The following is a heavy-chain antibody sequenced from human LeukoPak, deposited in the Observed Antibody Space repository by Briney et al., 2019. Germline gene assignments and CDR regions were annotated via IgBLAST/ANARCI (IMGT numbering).Heavy chain of an antibody. J-gene: IGHJ3*02. CDR3: ATQQGGYCSSTSCSGAFDI. CDR2: FYPEDGET. D-gene: IGHD2-2*01. CDR1: XYTLXXXS. V-gene: IGHV1-24*01. Sequence: XTVSXXXXXYTLXXXSMHWVRQXPGKGLEWMGGFYPEDGETIYAQKFQGRVTMTEDTSTDTAYMELSSLRSEDTAVYYCATQQGGYCSSTSCSGAFDIWGQGTVVTVSS.